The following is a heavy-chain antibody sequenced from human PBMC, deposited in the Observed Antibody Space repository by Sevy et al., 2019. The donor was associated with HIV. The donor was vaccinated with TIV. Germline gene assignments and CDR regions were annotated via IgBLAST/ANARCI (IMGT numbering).Heavy chain of an antibody. D-gene: IGHD3-16*01. Sequence: GSLRLSCVVSGITFSDAWMHWVRQAPGKGLEWVGRIKTKTDGGTTDYAAPVKGRFTISSDDSENTWYLQMSSLKAEDAAVYYCIRDDKLGLRFWGQGALVTVSS. V-gene: IGHV3-15*01. CDR3: IRDDKLGLRF. CDR1: GITFSDAW. CDR2: IKTKTDGGTT. J-gene: IGHJ4*02.